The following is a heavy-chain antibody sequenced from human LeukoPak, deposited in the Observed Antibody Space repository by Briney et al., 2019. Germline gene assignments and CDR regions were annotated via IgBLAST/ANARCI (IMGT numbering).Heavy chain of an antibody. CDR2: IYYSGST. CDR3: ARLRWFDP. CDR1: GGSISSSSYY. J-gene: IGHJ5*02. D-gene: IGHD3-10*01. Sequence: TSETLSLTCTVSGGSISSSSYYWGWIRQPPGKGLEWIGSIYYSGSTYYNPSLKSRVTISVDTSKNQFSLKLSSVTAADTAVYYCARLRWFDPWGQGTLVTVSS. V-gene: IGHV4-39*01.